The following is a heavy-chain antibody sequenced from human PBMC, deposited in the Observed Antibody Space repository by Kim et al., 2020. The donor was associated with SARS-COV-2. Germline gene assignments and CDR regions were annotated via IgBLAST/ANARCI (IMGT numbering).Heavy chain of an antibody. D-gene: IGHD3-22*01. V-gene: IGHV3-23*01. J-gene: IGHJ3*02. CDR2: ISGSGGST. Sequence: GGSLRLSCAASGFTFSSYAMSWVRQAPGKGLEWVSAISGSGGSTYYADSVKGRFTISRDNSKNTLYLQMNSLRAEDTAVYYCVKALPYYYDSSGDILPGPAFDIWGQGTMVTVSS. CDR3: VKALPYYYDSSGDILPGPAFDI. CDR1: GFTFSSYA.